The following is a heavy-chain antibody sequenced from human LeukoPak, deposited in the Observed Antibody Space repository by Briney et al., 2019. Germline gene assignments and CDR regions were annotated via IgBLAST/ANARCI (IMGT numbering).Heavy chain of an antibody. CDR1: GLTFSSHW. CDR2: ITNDGSST. Sequence: PGGSLRLSCAASGLTFSSHWMHWVRQAPGKGLVWVSRITNDGSSTTYADSVKGRFTISRDNSKNTLYLQMNSLRAEDTAVYYCAKGNYYDSSGYPWGQGTLVTVSS. CDR3: AKGNYYDSSGYP. V-gene: IGHV3-74*01. D-gene: IGHD3-22*01. J-gene: IGHJ5*02.